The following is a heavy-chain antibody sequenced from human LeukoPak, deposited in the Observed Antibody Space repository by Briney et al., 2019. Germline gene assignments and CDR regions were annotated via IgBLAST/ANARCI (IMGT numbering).Heavy chain of an antibody. D-gene: IGHD3-22*01. CDR3: AIMHGYYDGTGYWVQ. J-gene: IGHJ1*01. V-gene: IGHV3-23*01. CDR1: GFTFASYG. CDR2: ITPNGGRT. Sequence: GGSLRLSCAASGFTFASYGMSWVRQAPGKGLEWGSFITPNGGRTSYADSVEGRFTISRDNPRNTLYMQMNSLRDEDTAVYYCAIMHGYYDGTGYWVQWGQGTLVTVSS.